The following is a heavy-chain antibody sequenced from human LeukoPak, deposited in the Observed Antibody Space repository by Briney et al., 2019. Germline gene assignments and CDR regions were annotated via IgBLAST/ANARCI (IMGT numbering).Heavy chain of an antibody. J-gene: IGHJ4*02. Sequence: GGSLRLSCAASGFTFSSSSMNWVRQAPGKGLEWVSSISSSSSYIYYADSVKGRFTISRDNAKNSLYLQMNSLRAEDTAVYYCARSTDYYDSSGYFIYWGQGTLVTVSS. D-gene: IGHD3-22*01. CDR1: GFTFSSSS. CDR2: ISSSSSYI. CDR3: ARSTDYYDSSGYFIY. V-gene: IGHV3-21*01.